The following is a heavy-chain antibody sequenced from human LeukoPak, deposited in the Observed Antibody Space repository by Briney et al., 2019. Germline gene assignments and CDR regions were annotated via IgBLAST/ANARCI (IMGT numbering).Heavy chain of an antibody. CDR1: GFTLSSYA. CDR3: ASSLAARPYYYYMDV. CDR2: ISGSVGST. J-gene: IGHJ6*03. D-gene: IGHD6-6*01. V-gene: IGHV3-23*01. Sequence: GGSLRLSCAASGFTLSSYAMSWVRQAPGKGLEWVSAISGSVGSTYYADSVKGRFTISRDNSKNTLYLQMNSLRAEDTAVYYCASSLAARPYYYYMDVWGKGTTVTVSS.